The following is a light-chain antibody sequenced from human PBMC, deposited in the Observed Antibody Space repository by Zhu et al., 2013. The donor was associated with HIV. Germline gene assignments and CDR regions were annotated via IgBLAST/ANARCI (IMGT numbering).Light chain of an antibody. J-gene: IGKJ2*03. CDR1: QSLNSDY. V-gene: IGKV3-20*01. CDR2: DAS. CDR3: QQYGSSRYS. Sequence: DIVLTQSPGILSLSPGERATLSCRASQSLNSDYLAWYQQKPGQAPRLLIYDASTRATGIPDRFSGSGSGTDFTLTIARLEPEDFAVFYCQQYGSSRYSFGQGTKLEIK.